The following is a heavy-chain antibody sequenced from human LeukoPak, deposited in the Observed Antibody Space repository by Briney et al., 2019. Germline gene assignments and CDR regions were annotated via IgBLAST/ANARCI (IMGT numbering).Heavy chain of an antibody. CDR3: ARDPVYDFWSGYPYYFDY. CDR1: GGTFSSYA. CDR2: ISAYNGNT. Sequence: ASVKVSCKASGGTFSSYAISRVRQAPGQGLEWMGWISAYNGNTNYAQKLQGRVTMTTDTSTSTAYMELRSLRSDDTAVYYCARDPVYDFWSGYPYYFDYWGQGTLVTVSS. D-gene: IGHD3-3*01. V-gene: IGHV1-18*01. J-gene: IGHJ4*02.